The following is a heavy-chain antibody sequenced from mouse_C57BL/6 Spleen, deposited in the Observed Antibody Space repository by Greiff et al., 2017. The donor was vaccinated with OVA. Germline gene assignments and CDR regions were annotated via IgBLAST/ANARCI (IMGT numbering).Heavy chain of an antibody. J-gene: IGHJ2*01. CDR3: ARRNYGSSSYFDY. V-gene: IGHV5-17*01. CDR2: ISSGSSTI. CDR1: GFTFSDYG. Sequence: DVHLVESGGGLVKPGGSLKLSCAASGFTFSDYGMHWVRQAPEKGLEWVAYISSGSSTIYYADTVKGRFTISRDNAKNTLFLQMTSLRSEDTAMYYCARRNYGSSSYFDYWGQGTTLTVSS. D-gene: IGHD1-1*01.